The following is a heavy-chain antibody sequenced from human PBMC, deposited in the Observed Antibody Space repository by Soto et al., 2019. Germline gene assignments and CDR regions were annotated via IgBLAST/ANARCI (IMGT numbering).Heavy chain of an antibody. CDR3: ARETRRAYYYYYPLDV. CDR2: TKNKPNNYTT. Sequence: PGGSRRPSWLASGFTSTYHYMDWVRQAPGTGLEWIARTKNKPNNYTTTYAASVKGRFTISRDDSESSLYLQMNNLRTEDTAVYYCARETRRAYYYYYPLDVCGQGTTVTVSS. CDR1: GFTSTYHY. V-gene: IGHV3-72*01. J-gene: IGHJ6*02.